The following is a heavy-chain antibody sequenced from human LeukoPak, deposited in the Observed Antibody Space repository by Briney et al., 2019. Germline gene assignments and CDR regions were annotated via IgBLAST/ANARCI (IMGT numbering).Heavy chain of an antibody. CDR1: GFTFSSYS. Sequence: GSLRLSCAASGFTFSSYSMNWVRQAPGKGLEWVSLISSSSSSIFYADSVKGRFTISRDSAKNSLYLQMNSLRAEDTAVYYCARDQFGELVVCTFHIWGQGTMVTVSS. CDR3: ARDQFGELVVCTFHI. J-gene: IGHJ3*02. V-gene: IGHV3-21*01. D-gene: IGHD3-10*01. CDR2: ISSSSSSI.